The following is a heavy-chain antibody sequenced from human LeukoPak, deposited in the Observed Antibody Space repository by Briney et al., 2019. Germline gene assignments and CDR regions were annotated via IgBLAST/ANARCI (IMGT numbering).Heavy chain of an antibody. Sequence: PGGSLRLSCAASGFTVSSNYMSWVRQAPGKGLEWVSVIYSGGSTYYADSVKGRFTISRDNSKNTLYLQMNSLRAEDTAVYYCARTPKYYYGSGSLDHWGQGTLATVSS. CDR3: ARTPKYYYGSGSLDH. D-gene: IGHD3-10*01. J-gene: IGHJ4*02. CDR2: IYSGGST. V-gene: IGHV3-66*01. CDR1: GFTVSSNY.